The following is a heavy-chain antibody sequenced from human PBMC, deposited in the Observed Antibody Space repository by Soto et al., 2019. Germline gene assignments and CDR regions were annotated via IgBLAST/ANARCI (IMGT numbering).Heavy chain of an antibody. CDR3: ARDEYYYDSSGYRNWYFDL. J-gene: IGHJ2*01. Sequence: QVQLVQSGAEVKKPGSSVKVSCKACGGTFSSYAISWVRQAPGQGLEWMGGIIPIFGTANYEQKFQGSVTTTADDSTSPAYMELSSLRSEDTAVYYCARDEYYYDSSGYRNWYFDLWGRGTLVTVSS. D-gene: IGHD3-22*01. CDR2: IIPIFGTA. CDR1: GGTFSSYA. V-gene: IGHV1-69*01.